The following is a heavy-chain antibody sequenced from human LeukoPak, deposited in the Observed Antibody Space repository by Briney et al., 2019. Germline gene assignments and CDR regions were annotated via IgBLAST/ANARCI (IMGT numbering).Heavy chain of an antibody. V-gene: IGHV3-53*05. CDR2: IYSGGST. Sequence: GGSLRLSCAASGFTVSSNYMSWVRQAPGKGLEWVSLIYSGGSTYYADSVKGRFTISRDNSKNTLYLQMYSLRAEDTAVYYCAKIPYGDYVLDYYYYMDVWGKGTTVTISS. D-gene: IGHD4-17*01. J-gene: IGHJ6*03. CDR3: AKIPYGDYVLDYYYYMDV. CDR1: GFTVSSNY.